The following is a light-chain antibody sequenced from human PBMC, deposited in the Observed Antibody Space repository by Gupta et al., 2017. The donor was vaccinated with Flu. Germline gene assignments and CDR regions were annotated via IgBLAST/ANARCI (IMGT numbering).Light chain of an antibody. CDR2: RNN. Sequence: QSVLTQPPSASGTPGRRVATSCFVSSSNIGINYVYWYQQLPATAPKLLIYRNNQRPSGVPTRFSGSKSGPSASLAIRGRRSEDGADYYCAAWDDGLSGAVFGGGTKLTVL. CDR1: SSNIGINY. J-gene: IGLJ3*02. V-gene: IGLV1-47*01. CDR3: AAWDDGLSGAV.